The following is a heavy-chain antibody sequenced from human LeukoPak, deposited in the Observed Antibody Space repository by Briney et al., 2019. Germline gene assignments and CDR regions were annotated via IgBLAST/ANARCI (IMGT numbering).Heavy chain of an antibody. D-gene: IGHD3-3*01. Sequence: PSETLSLTCAVYGGSFSGYYWSWIRQPPGKGLEWIGEINHSGSTNYNPSLKSRVTISVDTSKNQFSLKLSSVTAADTAVYYCARVSEYYDFWSGYSNWFDPWGQGTLVTVSS. CDR1: GGSFSGYY. V-gene: IGHV4-34*01. CDR2: INHSGST. J-gene: IGHJ5*02. CDR3: ARVSEYYDFWSGYSNWFDP.